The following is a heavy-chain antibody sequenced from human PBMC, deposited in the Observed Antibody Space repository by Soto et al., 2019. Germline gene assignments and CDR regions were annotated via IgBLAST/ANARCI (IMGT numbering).Heavy chain of an antibody. D-gene: IGHD2-21*01. Sequence: SETLSLTCTVSGDSISSSNNYWSWIRQPPGEGLEWIGFIYYSGSTSYSPSLKSRLTISLDTSKNQFSLKLTSVNTADTAIYYCTRGGDPYKTGHWGQGTLVTVSS. J-gene: IGHJ4*02. CDR2: IYYSGST. V-gene: IGHV4-61*01. CDR3: TRGGDPYKTGH. CDR1: GDSISSSNNY.